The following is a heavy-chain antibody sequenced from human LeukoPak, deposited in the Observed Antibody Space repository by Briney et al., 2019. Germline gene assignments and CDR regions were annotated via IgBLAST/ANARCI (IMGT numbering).Heavy chain of an antibody. V-gene: IGHV4-59*01. CDR3: GRVGSGSSHDY. Sequence: SETLSLTCTVSGGSISSYYWTWIRQPPGKGLEWIGYIYYSGSTNYNPSLKSRVTISVDTSKNQFSLKMTSATAADTAVYYCGRVGSGSSHDYWGQGTLVTVSS. D-gene: IGHD3-10*01. CDR2: IYYSGST. CDR1: GGSISSYY. J-gene: IGHJ4*02.